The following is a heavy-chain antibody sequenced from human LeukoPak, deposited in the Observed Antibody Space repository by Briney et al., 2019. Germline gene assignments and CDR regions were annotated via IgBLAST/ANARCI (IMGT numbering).Heavy chain of an antibody. D-gene: IGHD4-17*01. J-gene: IGHJ6*02. CDR2: INPNSGGT. CDR1: GYTFTGYY. Sequence: ASVKVSCKASGYTFTGYYMHWVRQAPGQGLEWMGWINPNSGGTNYAQKFQGWVTMTRDTSISTAYMELSRLRSDDTAVYYCARAGYGDLTYYYYGMDVWGQGTTVTVSS. V-gene: IGHV1-2*04. CDR3: ARAGYGDLTYYYYGMDV.